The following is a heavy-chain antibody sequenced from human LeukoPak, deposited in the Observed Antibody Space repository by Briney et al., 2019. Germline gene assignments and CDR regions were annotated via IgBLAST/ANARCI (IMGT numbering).Heavy chain of an antibody. D-gene: IGHD2-2*02. Sequence: ASVKVSCKASGYTFTGYYMHWVRQAPGQGLEWMGWINPNSGGTNYAQKFRGWVTMTRDTSISTAYMELSRLRSDDTAVYYCARGTPRNQLLLYHFDYWGQGTLVTVSS. V-gene: IGHV1-2*04. J-gene: IGHJ4*02. CDR3: ARGTPRNQLLLYHFDY. CDR2: INPNSGGT. CDR1: GYTFTGYY.